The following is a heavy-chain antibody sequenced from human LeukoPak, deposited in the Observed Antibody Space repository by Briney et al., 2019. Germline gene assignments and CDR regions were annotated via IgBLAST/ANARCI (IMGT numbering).Heavy chain of an antibody. CDR3: ACQIEVGATHRGFYYYMDV. V-gene: IGHV1-69*06. CDR2: IIPMFGTA. Sequence: ASVKVSCKAAGGTFSSYAISWVRQAPGQGLEWMGGIIPMFGTANYVQKIQGRVTITADKSTSTAYMELSSLRSEDTAVYYCACQIEVGATHRGFYYYMDVWGKGTTVTVSS. D-gene: IGHD1-26*01. J-gene: IGHJ6*03. CDR1: GGTFSSYA.